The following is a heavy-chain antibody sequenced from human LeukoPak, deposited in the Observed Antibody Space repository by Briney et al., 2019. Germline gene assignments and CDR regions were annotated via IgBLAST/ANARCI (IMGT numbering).Heavy chain of an antibody. J-gene: IGHJ4*02. CDR2: ISSNSDNT. CDR1: GYTFSNYG. CDR3: ARDWGSIKVIADY. Sequence: ASVKVSCKASGYTFSNYGFSWVRQAPGQGLEWMGWISSNSDNTNYAQKLQGRVTMTTDTSTSTAYMELRSLRSDDTALYFCARDWGSIKVIADYWGQGTLVTVSS. V-gene: IGHV1-18*01. D-gene: IGHD7-27*01.